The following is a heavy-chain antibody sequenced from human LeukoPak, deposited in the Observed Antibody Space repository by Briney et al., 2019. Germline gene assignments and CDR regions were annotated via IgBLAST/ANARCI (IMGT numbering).Heavy chain of an antibody. D-gene: IGHD1-14*01. V-gene: IGHV4-30-2*01. CDR1: GGSISSGGYY. CDR3: ARETKSYYFDY. J-gene: IGHJ4*02. CDR2: IYHSGST. Sequence: SETLSLTCTVSGGSISSGGYYWSWIRQPPGKGLEWIGYIYHSGSTSYNPSLKSRVTISVDRSKNQFSLKLSSVTAADTAVYFCARETKSYYFDYWGQGTLVTVSS.